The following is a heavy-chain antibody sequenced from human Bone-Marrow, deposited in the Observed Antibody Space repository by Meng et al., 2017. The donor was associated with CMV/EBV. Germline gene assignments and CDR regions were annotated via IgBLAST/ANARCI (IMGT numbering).Heavy chain of an antibody. J-gene: IGHJ4*02. CDR3: ARGLRRRDGYNLGY. V-gene: IGHV1-8*03. Sequence: SGYTFTSYDINWVRQATGQGLEWMGWMNPNSGNTGYAQKFQGRVTITRNTPISTAYMELSSLRSEDTAVYYCARGLRRRDGYNLGYWGQGTLVTVSS. D-gene: IGHD5-24*01. CDR1: GYTFTSYD. CDR2: MNPNSGNT.